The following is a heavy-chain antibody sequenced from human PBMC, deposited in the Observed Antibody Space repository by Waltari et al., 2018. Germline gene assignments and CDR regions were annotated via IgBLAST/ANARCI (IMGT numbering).Heavy chain of an antibody. J-gene: IGHJ4*02. D-gene: IGHD6-19*01. CDR3: ARGPVAGTNYFDY. CDR2: ISAYNGNT. Sequence: QVQLVQSGAEVKKPGSSVKVSCKASGGTYSSYAIGWVRQAPGQGLEWMGGISAYNGNTNYAQKLQGRVTMTTDTSTSTAYMELRSLRSDDTAVYYCARGPVAGTNYFDYWGQGTLVTVSS. V-gene: IGHV1-18*01. CDR1: GGTYSSYA.